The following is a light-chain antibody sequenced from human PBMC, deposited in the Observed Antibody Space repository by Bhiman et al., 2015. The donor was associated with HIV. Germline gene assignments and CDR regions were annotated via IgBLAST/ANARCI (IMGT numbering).Light chain of an antibody. CDR2: DVS. CDR1: GSDVGGYNH. Sequence: QSALTQPASVSGSPGQSITISCTETGSDVGGYNHVSWYQQHPGKAPKLMIYDVSNRPSGVSNRFSGSKSDNTASLTISGLQAEDEADYYCSSLTTSITYVFGTGTNVTVL. V-gene: IGLV2-14*03. J-gene: IGLJ1*01. CDR3: SSLTTSITYV.